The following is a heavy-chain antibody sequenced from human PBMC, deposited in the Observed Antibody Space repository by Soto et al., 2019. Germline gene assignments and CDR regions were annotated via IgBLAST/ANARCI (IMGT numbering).Heavy chain of an antibody. CDR1: GYTFTSYG. Sequence: ASVKVSCKASGYTFTSYGISWVRQAPGQGLEWMGWISAYNGNTNYAQKLQGRVTMTTDTSTSTAYMELRSLRSDDTAVYYCARVNDFWSGYYSYMDAWGKGTTVTVSS. CDR3: ARVNDFWSGYYSYMDA. J-gene: IGHJ6*03. D-gene: IGHD3-3*01. CDR2: ISAYNGNT. V-gene: IGHV1-18*01.